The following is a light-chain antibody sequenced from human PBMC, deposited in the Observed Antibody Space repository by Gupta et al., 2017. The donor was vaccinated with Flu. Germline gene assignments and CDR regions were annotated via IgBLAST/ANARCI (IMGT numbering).Light chain of an antibody. CDR3: AAWDDSLNGLV. CDR1: SSNIGSNT. CDR2: SNN. J-gene: IGLJ3*02. Sequence: QSVLTPPPSASGPPGQRVTISCSGSSSNIGSNTVTLYQQLPGTAPKLLISSNNERPSGVPDRVSGSKSGTSASLAISGRQSEDEADYYCAAWDDSLNGLVFGGGTKLTVL. V-gene: IGLV1-44*01.